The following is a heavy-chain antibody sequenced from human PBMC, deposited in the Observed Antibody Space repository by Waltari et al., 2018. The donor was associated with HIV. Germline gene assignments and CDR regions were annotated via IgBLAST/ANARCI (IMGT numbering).Heavy chain of an antibody. CDR2: IKRKSDGGTT. CDR1: GFTFSNAW. Sequence: EVQLVESGGGLVKPGGSLRLSCAASGFTFSNAWMSWVRQAPGKGLEWVGRIKRKSDGGTTDYATPVKGRFTISRDDSKNTLYLQMNSLKTEDTAVYYCTTSWDGYNLGFDYWGQGTLVTVSS. J-gene: IGHJ4*02. CDR3: TTSWDGYNLGFDY. V-gene: IGHV3-15*01. D-gene: IGHD5-12*01.